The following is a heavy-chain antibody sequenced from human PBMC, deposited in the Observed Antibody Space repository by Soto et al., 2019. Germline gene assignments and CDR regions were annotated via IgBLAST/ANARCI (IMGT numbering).Heavy chain of an antibody. D-gene: IGHD1-26*01. CDR3: ASEGRSRYCDY. J-gene: IGHJ4*02. Sequence: SETLSLTCTVSGASVSSYYWSWIRQPPGKGLEWIGYIYYSGSTNYNPSLKSRVTISVDTSKNQFSLKLSSVTAADTAVYYCASEGRSRYCDYWGQGTLVTVCS. CDR1: GASVSSYY. V-gene: IGHV4-59*02. CDR2: IYYSGST.